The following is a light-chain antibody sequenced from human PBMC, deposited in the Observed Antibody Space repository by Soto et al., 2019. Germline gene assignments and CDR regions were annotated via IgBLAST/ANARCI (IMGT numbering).Light chain of an antibody. CDR1: QDISNS. J-gene: IGKJ1*01. CDR2: AAS. V-gene: IGKV1-27*01. CDR3: QKYNFAPWT. Sequence: DIQMTQSPSSLSASLGDRATITCRTSQDISNSLAWYQQKPGKAPKLLIFAASTLQSGVPSRFSGGGSGTEFTLTISSLQPEDVATYYCQKYNFAPWTFGQGTKVEI.